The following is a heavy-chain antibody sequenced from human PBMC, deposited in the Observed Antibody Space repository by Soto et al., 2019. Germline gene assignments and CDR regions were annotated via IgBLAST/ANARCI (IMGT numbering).Heavy chain of an antibody. V-gene: IGHV3-7*01. Sequence: GSLRHSCASSGYAFTGYWLSWVRQAPGKGLEWVANIKTDGSERYYVASVRGRFTISRDNTKNSLYLPMNSLRAEDTAVYYCAREVYWGQGTLVSVTT. CDR2: IKTDGSER. J-gene: IGHJ4*02. CDR1: GYAFTGYW. CDR3: AREVY.